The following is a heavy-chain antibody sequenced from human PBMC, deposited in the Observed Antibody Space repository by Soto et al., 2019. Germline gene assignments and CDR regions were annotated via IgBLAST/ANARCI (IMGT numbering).Heavy chain of an antibody. CDR1: GFTFSSSA. CDR3: AKCPVDTIVTSGWGNWLDP. V-gene: IGHV3-23*01. D-gene: IGHD5-12*01. CDR2: IRGTNGNT. J-gene: IGHJ5*02. Sequence: EVQLLESGGGLVQPGGSLRLSCAASGFTFSSSAMSWVRQAPGKGLEWVSAIRGTNGNTHYAEAVKGRLTISRDNYKNTLYPQMNFLRAQYTAVYYCAKCPVDTIVTSGWGNWLDPWGQGTLVIVSS.